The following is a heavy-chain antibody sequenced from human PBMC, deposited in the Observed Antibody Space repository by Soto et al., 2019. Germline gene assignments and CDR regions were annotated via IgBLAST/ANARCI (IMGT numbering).Heavy chain of an antibody. J-gene: IGHJ6*02. CDR1: GYSFTSYW. V-gene: IGHV5-51*01. CDR3: ARRHYCRCDCTINPDYYGMDG. CDR2: IYPGDSDT. Sequence: PGESLKISCKGSGYSFTSYWIGWVRQMPGKGLEWMGIIYPGDSDTRYSPSFQGQVTISADKSISTAYLQWSSLKASDTAMYYCARRHYCRCDCTINPDYYGMDGWGQGNTVTVSS. D-gene: IGHD2-21*02.